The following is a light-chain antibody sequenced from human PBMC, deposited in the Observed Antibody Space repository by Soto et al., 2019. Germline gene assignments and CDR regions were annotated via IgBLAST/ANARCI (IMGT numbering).Light chain of an antibody. Sequence: EIVLTQSPGTLSLSPGERATLSCRASQSVGSSNLAWYQQKSGQAPRLLIYDISSRATGIPDRFSGSGSGTDFTLTISRLEPEDFAVYCCQHYGSSANTFGQGTKLEIK. CDR3: QHYGSSANT. CDR2: DIS. V-gene: IGKV3-20*01. CDR1: QSVGSSN. J-gene: IGKJ2*01.